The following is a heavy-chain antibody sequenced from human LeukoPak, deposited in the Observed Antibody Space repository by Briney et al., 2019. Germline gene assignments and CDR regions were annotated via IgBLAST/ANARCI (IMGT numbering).Heavy chain of an antibody. CDR1: GASISSHY. J-gene: IGHJ6*03. V-gene: IGHV4-59*11. CDR3: AREGGIVVAGTWRRNSYYMDV. CDR2: IYYSVRT. D-gene: IGHD6-19*01. Sequence: SETLSLTCSVSGASISSHYWSWIRQPPGKVLEWVGYIYYSVRTNYNPSLKSRVTISVDKSKNQFSLKLSSVTAADTAVYYCAREGGIVVAGTWRRNSYYMDVWGKGTTVTVSS.